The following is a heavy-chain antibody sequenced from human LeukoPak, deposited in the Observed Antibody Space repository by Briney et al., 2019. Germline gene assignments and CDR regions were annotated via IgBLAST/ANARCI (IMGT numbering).Heavy chain of an antibody. Sequence: PGGSLRLSCAASGFTFSSYWMSWVRQAPGKGLEWVANIKQDGSEKYYVDSVKGRFTISRDNAKNSLYLQMNSLRAEDTAVYYCARDIAGGYFDWLHPDNYYMDVWGKGTTVTISS. CDR2: IKQDGSEK. D-gene: IGHD3-9*01. CDR3: ARDIAGGYFDWLHPDNYYMDV. J-gene: IGHJ6*03. CDR1: GFTFSSYW. V-gene: IGHV3-7*01.